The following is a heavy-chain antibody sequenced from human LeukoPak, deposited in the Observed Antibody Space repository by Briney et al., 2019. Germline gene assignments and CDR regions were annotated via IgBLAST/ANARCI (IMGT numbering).Heavy chain of an antibody. CDR1: GFTFSSYA. V-gene: IGHV3-23*01. CDR2: ISGSGGST. Sequence: GGSLRLSCAASGFTFSSYAVSWVRQAPGKGLEWVSAISGSGGSTYYADSVKGRFTISRDNSKNTLYLQMNSLRAEDTAVYYCARAGYSSSFFHYFDYWGQGTLVTVSS. CDR3: ARAGYSSSFFHYFDY. J-gene: IGHJ4*02. D-gene: IGHD6-6*01.